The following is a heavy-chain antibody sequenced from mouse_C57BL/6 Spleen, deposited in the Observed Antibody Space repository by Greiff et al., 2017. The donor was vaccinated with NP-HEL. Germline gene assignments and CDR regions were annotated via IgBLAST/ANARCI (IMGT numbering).Heavy chain of an antibody. CDR3: AREGTGGSSLAY. J-gene: IGHJ3*01. D-gene: IGHD1-1*01. V-gene: IGHV1-18*01. CDR1: GYTFTDYN. Sequence: EVQLQQSGPELVKPGASVKIPCKASGYTFTDYNMDWVKQSHGKSLEWIGDINPNNGGTIYNQKFKGKATLTVDKSSSTAYMELRSLTSEDTAVYYCAREGTGGSSLAYWGQGTLVTVSA. CDR2: INPNNGGT.